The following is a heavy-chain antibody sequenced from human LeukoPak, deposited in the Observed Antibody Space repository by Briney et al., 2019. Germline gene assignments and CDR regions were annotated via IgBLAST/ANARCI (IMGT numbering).Heavy chain of an antibody. V-gene: IGHV1-69*05. J-gene: IGHJ5*02. CDR3: ARERGLVTTTFAA. Sequence: SVKVSCKASGGTFSSYAVSWVRQAPGRGFEWMGRIIPVFGTTKYAQMFQGRVTITTDKSTGTAYTELSRLRSGDTAVYYCARERGLVTTTFAAWGQGVLVTVSS. CDR2: IIPVFGTT. CDR1: GGTFSSYA. D-gene: IGHD2-21*02.